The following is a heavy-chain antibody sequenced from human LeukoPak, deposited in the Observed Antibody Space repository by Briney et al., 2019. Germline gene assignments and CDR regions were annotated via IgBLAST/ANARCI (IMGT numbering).Heavy chain of an antibody. CDR1: GGSISSGDYY. J-gene: IGHJ4*02. CDR3: AREGSGSHTLDY. Sequence: PSETLSLTCTVSGGSISSGDYYWSWIRQPPGKGLEWIGYIYYSGSTYYNPSLKSRVTISVDTSKNQFSLKLSSVTAADTAVYYCAREGSGSHTLDYWGQGTLVTVSS. D-gene: IGHD1-26*01. CDR2: IYYSGST. V-gene: IGHV4-30-4*01.